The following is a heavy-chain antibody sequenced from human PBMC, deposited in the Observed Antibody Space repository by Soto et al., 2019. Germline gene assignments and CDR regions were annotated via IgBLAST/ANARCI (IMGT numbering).Heavy chain of an antibody. Sequence: QVPLQESGPGLVKPSETLSLTCTVSGGSISSYYWSWIRQPPGKGLEWIGYIYYSGSTNYNPSLNSRVTISVDTSKNQCSLKLSSVTAADTAVYYCARDTSPFHYFDYWGQGTLVTVSS. J-gene: IGHJ4*02. CDR3: ARDTSPFHYFDY. CDR2: IYYSGST. V-gene: IGHV4-59*01. D-gene: IGHD3-16*01. CDR1: GGSISSYY.